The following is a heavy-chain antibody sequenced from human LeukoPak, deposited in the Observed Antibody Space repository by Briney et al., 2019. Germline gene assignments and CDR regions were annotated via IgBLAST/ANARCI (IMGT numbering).Heavy chain of an antibody. V-gene: IGHV1-69*05. Sequence: SVKVSCKASGGTFSSYAISWVRQAPGQGLEWMGGIIPIFGTANYAQKFQGRVTIPTDQSTRTAYMELSSLRSEATAVYYCARAPGGRYFDYWGQGTLVTVSS. D-gene: IGHD2-2*01. CDR3: ARAPGGRYFDY. CDR2: IIPIFGTA. J-gene: IGHJ4*02. CDR1: GGTFSSYA.